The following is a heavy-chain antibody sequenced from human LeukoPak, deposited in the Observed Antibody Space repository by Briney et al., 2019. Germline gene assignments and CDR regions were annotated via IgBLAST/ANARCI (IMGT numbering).Heavy chain of an antibody. CDR1: GYSVTDYY. CDR2: INPNTGGT. V-gene: IGHV1-2*02. D-gene: IGHD1-26*01. J-gene: IGHJ6*03. Sequence: ASLKVSCKASGYSVTDYYIHWVRQAPGQGLEWMGWINPNTGGTNYAQKFQGRVTMTRDTSINTGYMELSRLRSDDTAVYYCARESFYSGNYYYYYYMDVWGKGTTVTVSS. CDR3: ARESFYSGNYYYYYYMDV.